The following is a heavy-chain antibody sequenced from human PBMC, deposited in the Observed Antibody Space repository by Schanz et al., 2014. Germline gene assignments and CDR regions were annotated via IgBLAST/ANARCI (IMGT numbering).Heavy chain of an antibody. J-gene: IGHJ6*03. Sequence: QVQLVPSGADVKKPGSSVRVSCKASGGTFSRLTFSWVRQAPGQGLEWMGRIIPILGIANYAQNFQGRVTITADKSTSTAYMELTSLRSEDTAVYYCAGTYCSSTSCYTGYYYMDVWGKGTTVTVSS. CDR3: AGTYCSSTSCYTGYYYMDV. CDR1: GGTFSRLT. V-gene: IGHV1-69*02. D-gene: IGHD2-2*02. CDR2: IIPILGIA.